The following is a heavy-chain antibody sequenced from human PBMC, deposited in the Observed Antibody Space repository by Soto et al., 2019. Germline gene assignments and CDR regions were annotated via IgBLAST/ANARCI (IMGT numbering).Heavy chain of an antibody. Sequence: GGSLRLSCAASGFTFSSYAMSWVRQAPGKGLEWVSAISGSGGSTYYADSVKGRFTISRDNSKNTLYLQMNSLRAEDTAVYYCAKDPEEYSSSSGSLRYWGQGTLVTVSS. CDR3: AKDPEEYSSSSGSLRY. D-gene: IGHD6-6*01. CDR1: GFTFSSYA. V-gene: IGHV3-23*01. J-gene: IGHJ4*02. CDR2: ISGSGGST.